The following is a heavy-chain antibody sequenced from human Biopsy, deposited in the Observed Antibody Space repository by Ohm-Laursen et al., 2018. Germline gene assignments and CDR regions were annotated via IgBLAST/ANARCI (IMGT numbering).Heavy chain of an antibody. Sequence: SETLSLTRTVSGDSTSSYYWSWIRQPPGKGLEWIGYVYYTGSTDYNPSLQSRVTISVDTSKNHFSLRLRSVTPADTAIYYCARDRGFYSDRTVPGYFDLWGRGTLVTVSS. CDR3: ARDRGFYSDRTVPGYFDL. V-gene: IGHV4-59*01. CDR1: GDSTSSYY. CDR2: VYYTGST. D-gene: IGHD3-22*01. J-gene: IGHJ2*01.